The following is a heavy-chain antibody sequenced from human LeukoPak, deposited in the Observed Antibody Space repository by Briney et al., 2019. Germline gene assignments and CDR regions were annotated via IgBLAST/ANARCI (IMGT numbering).Heavy chain of an antibody. CDR1: GGSISSGSYY. Sequence: SETLSLTCTVSGGSISSGSYYWSWIRQPAGKGLEWIGRIYTSGSTNYNPSLKSRVTISVDTSKNQFSLKLSSVTAADTAVYYCARGLTVVDAFDIWGQGTMVTVSS. CDR2: IYTSGST. V-gene: IGHV4-61*02. D-gene: IGHD4-23*01. CDR3: ARGLTVVDAFDI. J-gene: IGHJ3*02.